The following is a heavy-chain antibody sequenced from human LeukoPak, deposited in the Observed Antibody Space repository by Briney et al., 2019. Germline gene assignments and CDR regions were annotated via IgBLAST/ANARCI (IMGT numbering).Heavy chain of an antibody. CDR2: IDPSDSYT. Sequence: GASLKLSCKGSGYSFTSYWTSWVRQMPGNGLGWMGRIDPSDSYTNYSPSFQGHVTISADKSISTAYLQWSSLKASDTAMYYCARQYYGSGSYYNVGYYYYGMDVWGKGTTVTVSS. J-gene: IGHJ6*04. D-gene: IGHD3-10*01. CDR3: ARQYYGSGSYYNVGYYYYGMDV. CDR1: GYSFTSYW. V-gene: IGHV5-10-1*01.